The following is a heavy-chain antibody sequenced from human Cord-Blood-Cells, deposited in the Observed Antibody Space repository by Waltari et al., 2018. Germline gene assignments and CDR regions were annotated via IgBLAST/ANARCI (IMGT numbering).Heavy chain of an antibody. Sequence: QVQLQESGPGLVKPSETLSLTCPVSGGSISSHYWSWIRQPPGKGLEWIGYIYYSGSTNYNPSLKSRVTISVDTSKNQFSLKLSSVTAADTAVYYCARDQGSGYDAFDIWGQGTMVTVSS. D-gene: IGHD5-12*01. CDR2: IYYSGST. CDR1: GGSISSHY. J-gene: IGHJ3*02. V-gene: IGHV4-59*11. CDR3: ARDQGSGYDAFDI.